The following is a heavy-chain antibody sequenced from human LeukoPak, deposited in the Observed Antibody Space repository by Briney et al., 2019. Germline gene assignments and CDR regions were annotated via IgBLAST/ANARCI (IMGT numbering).Heavy chain of an antibody. CDR2: TRNKANSYTT. CDR3: ARIAVTGYYFDY. J-gene: IGHJ4*02. CDR1: GFTFSDHY. V-gene: IGHV3-72*01. Sequence: GGSLRLSCAASGFTFSDHYMDWVRQAPGKGLEWVGRTRNKANSYTTEYAASVKGRFTISRDVSKNSLYLQMDSLRTEDTAVYYCARIAVTGYYFDYWGQGTLVTISS. D-gene: IGHD4-17*01.